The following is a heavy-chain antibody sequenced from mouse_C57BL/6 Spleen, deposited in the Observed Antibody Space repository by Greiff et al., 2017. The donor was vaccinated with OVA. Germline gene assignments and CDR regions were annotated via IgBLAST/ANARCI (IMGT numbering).Heavy chain of an antibody. CDR2: INPNNGGT. V-gene: IGHV1-18*01. J-gene: IGHJ4*01. Sequence: VQLQQSGPELVKPGASVKIPCKASGYTFTDYNMDWVKQSHGKSLEWIGDINPNNGGTIYNQKFKGKATLTVDKSSSTAYMELRSLTSEDTAVYYCARDPGSSFYYAMDYWGQGTSVTVSS. CDR1: GYTFTDYN. CDR3: ARDPGSSFYYAMDY. D-gene: IGHD1-1*01.